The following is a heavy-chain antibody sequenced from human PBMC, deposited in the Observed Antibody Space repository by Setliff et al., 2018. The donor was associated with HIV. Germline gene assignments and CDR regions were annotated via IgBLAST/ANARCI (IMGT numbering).Heavy chain of an antibody. Sequence: GASVKVSCKAIGYMILGYKMNWVRQAPGQGLEWIGRISPNNGAAEYAPNFQGRVSMTLDTSISTAYLEIPRLTSDDAAVYFCARPRVFDSFDVWGQGTKVTVSS. CDR3: ARPRVFDSFDV. CDR1: GYMILGYK. D-gene: IGHD6-6*01. V-gene: IGHV1-2*06. CDR2: ISPNNGAA. J-gene: IGHJ3*01.